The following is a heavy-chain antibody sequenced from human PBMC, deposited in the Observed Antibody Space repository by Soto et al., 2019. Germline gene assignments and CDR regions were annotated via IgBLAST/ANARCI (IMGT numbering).Heavy chain of an antibody. J-gene: IGHJ5*02. CDR3: ARGTVTSGRWFGP. D-gene: IGHD4-17*01. CDR1: GYTFTSSG. V-gene: IGHV1-18*01. CDR2: ISAHTGSS. Sequence: ASVKVSCKASGYTFTSSGMSWVRQAPGQGLEWMGWISAHTGSSEYARDFQGRLTMTTNTSATTAYMELRSLRSDDTAVYFCARGTVTSGRWFGPWGQGTLVTVSS.